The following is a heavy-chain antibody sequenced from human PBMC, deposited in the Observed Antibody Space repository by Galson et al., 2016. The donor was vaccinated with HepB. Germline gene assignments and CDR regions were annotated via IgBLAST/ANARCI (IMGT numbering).Heavy chain of an antibody. V-gene: IGHV3-66*02. D-gene: IGHD4-17*01. CDR1: GFTFSDYN. J-gene: IGHJ4*02. CDR2: IYSGGTT. CDR3: VRGVYGDHGWFDY. Sequence: SLRLSCAASGFTFSDYNMNWVRQAPGKGLEYVSVIYSGGTTYYADSVKGRFTISRGNSQNSLFLQMNTLRAEDTAVYFCVRGVYGDHGWFDYWGQGTLVTVSS.